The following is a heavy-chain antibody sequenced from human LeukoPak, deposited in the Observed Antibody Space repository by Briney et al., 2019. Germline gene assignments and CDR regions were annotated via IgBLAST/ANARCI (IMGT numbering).Heavy chain of an antibody. CDR2: ISDIGSV. J-gene: IGHJ4*02. CDR1: GGSISSYY. D-gene: IGHD2/OR15-2a*01. Sequence: SETLSLTCTVSGGSISSYYWSWIRQPPGKGLEWIAYISDIGSVNYNPSLKSRVTISLETSKNQFSLKLSSVTAADTAVYYWAGHHPRNTVDFWGQGTLVTVSS. V-gene: IGHV4-59*08. CDR3: AGHHPRNTVDF.